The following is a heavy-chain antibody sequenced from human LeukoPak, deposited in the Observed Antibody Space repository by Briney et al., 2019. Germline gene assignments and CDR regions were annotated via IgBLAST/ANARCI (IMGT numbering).Heavy chain of an antibody. D-gene: IGHD2/OR15-2a*01. CDR1: GFTFSSYE. V-gene: IGHV3-48*03. J-gene: IGHJ3*02. CDR3: ARVSILIVPYYAFDI. CDR2: ISSSGSTI. Sequence: GGSLRLSCAASGFTFSSYEMNWVRQAPGKGLEWVSYISSSGSTIYYADSVKGRFTISRDNAKNSLYLQMNSLRAEDTALYYCARVSILIVPYYAFDIWGQGTMVTVSS.